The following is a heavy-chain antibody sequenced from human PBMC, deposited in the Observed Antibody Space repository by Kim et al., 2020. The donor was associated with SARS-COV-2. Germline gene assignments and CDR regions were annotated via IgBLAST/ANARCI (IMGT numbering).Heavy chain of an antibody. CDR1: GFTFDDYS. Sequence: LSLTCAASGFTFDDYSMHWVRQAPGKGLEWVSLISWDGGSRYYADSVKGRFTISRDNSKNSLYLQMDSLRTEDTAFYYCAKDLGHTGSYFGMDVWGQGTTVTVSS. CDR2: ISWDGGSR. V-gene: IGHV3-43*01. D-gene: IGHD3-10*01. J-gene: IGHJ6*02. CDR3: AKDLGHTGSYFGMDV.